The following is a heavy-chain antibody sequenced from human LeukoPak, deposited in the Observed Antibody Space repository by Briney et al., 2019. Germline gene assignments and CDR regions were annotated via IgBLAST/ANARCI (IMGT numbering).Heavy chain of an antibody. CDR1: GFTFDDYA. J-gene: IGHJ6*02. CDR2: ISWNSGSI. CDR3: AKGDMDYGMDV. V-gene: IGHV3-9*01. D-gene: IGHD3-9*01. Sequence: GGSLRLSCAASGFTFDDYAMYWVRQAPGKGLEWVSGISWNSGSIGYADSVKGRFTISRDNAKNSLYLQMNSLRAKDTALYYCAKGDMDYGMDVWGQGTTVTVSS.